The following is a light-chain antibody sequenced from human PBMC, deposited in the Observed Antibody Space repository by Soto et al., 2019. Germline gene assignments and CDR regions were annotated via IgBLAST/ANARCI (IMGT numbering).Light chain of an antibody. V-gene: IGLV2-14*01. Sequence: ALTQPASVSGSPGQSITISCTGTSSDVGGYNYVSWYKHHPGQAPQLMIYEVSNRPSGVSNRFSGSKSGNTASLTISGLQADDEGDYYCSSKTSSSSPFVFGTGTKVTVL. CDR1: SSDVGGYNY. CDR3: SSKTSSSSPFV. CDR2: EVS. J-gene: IGLJ1*01.